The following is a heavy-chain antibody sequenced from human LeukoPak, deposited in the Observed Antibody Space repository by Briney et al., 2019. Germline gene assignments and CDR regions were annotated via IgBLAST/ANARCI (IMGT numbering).Heavy chain of an antibody. J-gene: IGHJ4*02. D-gene: IGHD2-15*01. CDR2: IHSGGST. Sequence: GGSLGLSCAASGFTVSSSYMSWVRQGPGKGLEWVSVIHSGGSTYYAASVEGRFTISRDNSRSTLYLQMNTLRAEDTAVYYCARLGGSWYFDYWGQGTLVTVSS. CDR3: ARLGGSWYFDY. V-gene: IGHV3-53*01. CDR1: GFTVSSSY.